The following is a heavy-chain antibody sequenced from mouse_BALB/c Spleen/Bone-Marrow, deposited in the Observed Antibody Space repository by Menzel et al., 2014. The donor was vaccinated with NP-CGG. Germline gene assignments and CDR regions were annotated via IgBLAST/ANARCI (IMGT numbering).Heavy chain of an antibody. CDR1: GYTFTDYA. D-gene: IGHD2-14*01. J-gene: IGHJ2*01. CDR3: ARRGRYDGFDY. CDR2: ISTYYGDA. Sequence: QVQLQQPGAELVRPGVSVKISCKGSGYTFTDYAMHWVKQSHAKSPEWIGVISTYYGDASYNQKFKGKATMTVDKSSSTAYMELARLTSEDSAIYYCARRGRYDGFDYWGQGTTLTVSS. V-gene: IGHV1S137*01.